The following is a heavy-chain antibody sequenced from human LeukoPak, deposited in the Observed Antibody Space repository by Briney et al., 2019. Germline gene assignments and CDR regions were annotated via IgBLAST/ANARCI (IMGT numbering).Heavy chain of an antibody. D-gene: IGHD6-19*01. CDR1: GFSFKNCW. CDR2: IDNDGNT. V-gene: IGHV3-74*03. CDR3: VRSSGWPAY. Sequence: GGSLRLSCAASGFSFKNCWMHWVRQAPGKGLEWVSRIDNDGNTKYADSVKGRFTISRDNAKNTLYLQMNSLRADDTAVYYCVRSSGWPAYWGQGSLVTVSS. J-gene: IGHJ4*02.